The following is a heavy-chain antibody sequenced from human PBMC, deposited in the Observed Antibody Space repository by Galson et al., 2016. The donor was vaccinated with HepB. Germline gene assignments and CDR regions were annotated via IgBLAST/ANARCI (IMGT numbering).Heavy chain of an antibody. CDR2: ISGDGAST. D-gene: IGHD6-19*01. J-gene: IGHJ4*02. Sequence: SLRLSCAASGFTFDTYAMHWVRHVPGKGLEWVSTISGDGASTYYADSVKGRFSISRDNSRTTLDLQMHSLRGEDTALYYCAKDPYYSSGWGAFESWGQGTLVTVSS. CDR3: AKDPYYSSGWGAFES. CDR1: GFTFDTYA. V-gene: IGHV3-23*01.